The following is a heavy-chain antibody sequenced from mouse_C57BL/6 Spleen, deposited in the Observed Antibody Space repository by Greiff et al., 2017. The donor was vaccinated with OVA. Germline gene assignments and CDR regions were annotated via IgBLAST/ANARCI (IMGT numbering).Heavy chain of an antibody. CDR1: GFNIKDDY. Sequence: EVKLQQSGAELVRPGASVKLSCTASGFNIKDDYMHWVKQRPEQGLEWIGWIDPENGDTEYASKFQGKATITADTSSNTAYLQLSSLTSEDTAVYYCTVITTVVATRDAMDYWGQGTSVTVSS. CDR3: TVITTVVATRDAMDY. D-gene: IGHD1-1*01. V-gene: IGHV14-4*01. CDR2: IDPENGDT. J-gene: IGHJ4*01.